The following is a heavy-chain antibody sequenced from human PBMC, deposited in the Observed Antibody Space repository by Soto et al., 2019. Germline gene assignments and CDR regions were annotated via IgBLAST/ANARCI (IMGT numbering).Heavy chain of an antibody. J-gene: IGHJ6*02. Sequence: QVQLEQSGAEVKKSGSSVKISCKASGVTFNSYALSWVRQAPGQGLEWMGGIIPVFDKPTYAQKFRGRVTITADESTNTGYMELSSLRSEDTAVYYCAGTSWHYYYGMDLWGQGTTVTVSS. D-gene: IGHD1-1*01. CDR3: AGTSWHYYYGMDL. CDR1: GVTFNSYA. CDR2: IIPVFDKP. V-gene: IGHV1-69*19.